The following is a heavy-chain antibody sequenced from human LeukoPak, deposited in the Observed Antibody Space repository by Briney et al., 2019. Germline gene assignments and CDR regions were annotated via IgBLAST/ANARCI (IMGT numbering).Heavy chain of an antibody. D-gene: IGHD2-15*01. Sequence: PGGSLRLSCAASGFTFSSYWMSWVRQAPGKGLEWVANIKQDGSEKYYVDSVKGRFTISRDNAKNSLYLQMNSLRAEDTAVYYCARMDRDIVVTREGTWGQGTLVTVSS. CDR1: GFTFSSYW. CDR3: ARMDRDIVVTREGT. CDR2: IKQDGSEK. J-gene: IGHJ5*02. V-gene: IGHV3-7*01.